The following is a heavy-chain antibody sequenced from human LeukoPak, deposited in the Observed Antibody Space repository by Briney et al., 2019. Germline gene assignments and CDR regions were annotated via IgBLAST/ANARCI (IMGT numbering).Heavy chain of an antibody. V-gene: IGHV3-7*01. Sequence: PRGSLRLSCAASGFTFSSYWMSWVRQAPGKGLEWVANIKPDGSEKYYVDSVRGRFTISRDNAKNSLYLQMNSLRAEDTAVYYCRYSSRGGFDYWGQGTLVTVSS. J-gene: IGHJ4*02. CDR2: IKPDGSEK. CDR1: GFTFSSYW. D-gene: IGHD6-13*01. CDR3: RYSSRGGFDY.